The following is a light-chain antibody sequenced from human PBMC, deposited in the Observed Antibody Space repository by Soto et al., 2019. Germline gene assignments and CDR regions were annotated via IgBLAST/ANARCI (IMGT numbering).Light chain of an antibody. Sequence: GLTKNTATLSLSPGERATLSCRASQSVRTSLAWYQHKPGQAPRLVIYDASLRANGVPARFGGSGSGTDFTLTISSLEPEDFAVYYCQQRSNWRRTFGQGANVAIK. CDR2: DAS. J-gene: IGKJ1*01. V-gene: IGKV3-11*01. CDR3: QQRSNWRRT. CDR1: QSVRTS.